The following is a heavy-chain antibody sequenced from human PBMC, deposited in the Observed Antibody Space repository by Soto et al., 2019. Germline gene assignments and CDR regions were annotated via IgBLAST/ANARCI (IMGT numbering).Heavy chain of an antibody. CDR1: GFTFSSYG. J-gene: IGHJ4*02. CDR2: ISYDGSNK. CDR3: AKDHGGYYWYFDY. V-gene: IGHV3-30*18. Sequence: GGSLRLSCAASGFTFSSYGMHWVRQAPGKGLEWVAVISYDGSNKYYADSVKGRFTISRDNSKNTLYLQMNSLRAEDTAVYYCAKDHGGYYWYFDYWGQGTL. D-gene: IGHD3-22*01.